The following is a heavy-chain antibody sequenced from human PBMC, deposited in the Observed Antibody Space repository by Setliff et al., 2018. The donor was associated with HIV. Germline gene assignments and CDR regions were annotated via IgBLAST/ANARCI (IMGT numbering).Heavy chain of an antibody. V-gene: IGHV3-15*01. CDR3: VTDDKVAFDV. Sequence: ASGFTFSSAWMTWVRQCPGKGLEWLGRMTSRHDGGTTDYAAPVKGRFTFSRDDSTNTLYLQMNNLKIKDTAVYYCVTDDKVAFDVWGRGTMVTVSS. CDR2: MTSRHDGGTT. J-gene: IGHJ3*01. CDR1: GFTFSSAW.